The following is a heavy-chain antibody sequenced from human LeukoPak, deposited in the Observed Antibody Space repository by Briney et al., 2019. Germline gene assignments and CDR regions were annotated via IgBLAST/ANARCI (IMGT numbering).Heavy chain of an antibody. CDR1: GFTFSSYA. J-gene: IGHJ4*02. CDR3: AKDHKQYSSGWYGY. V-gene: IGHV3-23*01. Sequence: GGSLRLSRAASGFTFSSYAMSWVRQAPGKGLEWGSAISGSGGSTYYADSVKGRFTISRDNSKNTLYLQMNSLRAEDTAVYYCAKDHKQYSSGWYGYWGQGTLVTVSS. D-gene: IGHD6-19*01. CDR2: ISGSGGST.